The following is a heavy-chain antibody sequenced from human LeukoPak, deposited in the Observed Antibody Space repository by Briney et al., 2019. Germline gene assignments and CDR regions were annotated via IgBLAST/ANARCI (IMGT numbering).Heavy chain of an antibody. CDR1: GFTFSSYG. CDR3: ARGLGGYSSGYDCFDY. CDR2: ISYDGSNK. D-gene: IGHD5-18*01. Sequence: GGSLRLSCAASGFTFSSYGMHWVRQAPGKGLEWVAVISYDGSNKYYADSVKGRFTISRDNSKNTLYLQMNSLRAEDTALYYCARGLGGYSSGYDCFDYWGQGTLVTVSS. J-gene: IGHJ4*02. V-gene: IGHV3-30*03.